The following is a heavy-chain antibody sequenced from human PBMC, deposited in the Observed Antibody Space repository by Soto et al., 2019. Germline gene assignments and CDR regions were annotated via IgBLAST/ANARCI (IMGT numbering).Heavy chain of an antibody. V-gene: IGHV4-59*01. D-gene: IGHD6-6*01. CDR3: ARDRSGSVPNNWFDP. J-gene: IGHJ5*02. CDR2: IYYSGST. Sequence: SETLSLTCTVSGGSISSYYWSWIRQPPGKGLEWIGYIYYSGSTNYNPSLKSRVTISVDTSKNQFSLKLSSVTAADTAVYYCARDRSGSVPNNWFDPWGQGTLVTVSS. CDR1: GGSISSYY.